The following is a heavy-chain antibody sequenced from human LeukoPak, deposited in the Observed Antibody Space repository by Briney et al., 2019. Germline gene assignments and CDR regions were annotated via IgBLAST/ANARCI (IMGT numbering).Heavy chain of an antibody. Sequence: GASVKVSCKASGYTFTSYDINWARQATGQGLEWMGWMNPNSGNTGYAQEFQGRVTMTRNTSISTAYMELSSLRSEDTAVYYCARGLGDSSGYYPPEEYWGQGTLVTVSS. CDR2: MNPNSGNT. D-gene: IGHD3-22*01. CDR1: GYTFTSYD. V-gene: IGHV1-8*01. J-gene: IGHJ4*02. CDR3: ARGLGDSSGYYPPEEY.